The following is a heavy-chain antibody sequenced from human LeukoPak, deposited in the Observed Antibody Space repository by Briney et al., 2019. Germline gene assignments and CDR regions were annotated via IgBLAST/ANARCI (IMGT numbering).Heavy chain of an antibody. V-gene: IGHV3-7*01. D-gene: IGHD2/OR15-2a*01. J-gene: IGHJ4*02. Sequence: PGGSLRLSCAASGFTFSSYGMHWVRQAPGKGLEWVANMNRDGGEINYVDSVRGRFTISRDNAKNSLYLQMNSLRAEDTAVYFCARDLGFSTFDNWGQGTLVTVSS. CDR1: GFTFSSYG. CDR2: MNRDGGEI. CDR3: ARDLGFSTFDN.